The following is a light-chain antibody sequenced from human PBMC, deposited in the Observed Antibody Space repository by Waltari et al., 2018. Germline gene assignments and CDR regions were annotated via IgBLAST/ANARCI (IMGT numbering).Light chain of an antibody. CDR1: LLRTYY. J-gene: IGLJ2*01. CDR3: SSRELSGHVV. Sequence: SSDLTQDPAVSVALGQTVRITCHGDLLRTYYGNWCRQKPGQPPELVSYGKNNRPSGIPDRFSASSSGNTASLIITGAQAEDEADYYCSSRELSGHVVFGGGTRLTVL. CDR2: GKN. V-gene: IGLV3-19*01.